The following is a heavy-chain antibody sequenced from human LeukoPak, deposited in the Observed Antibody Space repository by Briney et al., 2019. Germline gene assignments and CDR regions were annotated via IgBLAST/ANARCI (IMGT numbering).Heavy chain of an antibody. CDR2: IIPIFGTA. CDR3: ARGAYDSSGYYPYNWFDP. D-gene: IGHD3-22*01. V-gene: IGHV1-69*05. J-gene: IGHJ5*02. Sequence: GASVKVSCKASGGTFSSYAISWVRQAPGQGLEWMGRIIPIFGTADYAQKFQGRVTTTTDESTSTAYMELSSLRSEDTAVYYCARGAYDSSGYYPYNWFDPWGQGTLVTVSS. CDR1: GGTFSSYA.